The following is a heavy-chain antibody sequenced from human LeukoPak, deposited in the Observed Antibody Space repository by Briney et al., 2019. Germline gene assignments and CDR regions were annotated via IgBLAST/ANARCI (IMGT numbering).Heavy chain of an antibody. V-gene: IGHV4-59*01. CDR2: IYYSGST. J-gene: IGHJ3*02. CDR1: GGSISSYY. CDR3: ARVTSGSYYSDAFDI. D-gene: IGHD1-26*01. Sequence: PSETLSLTCTVSGGSISSYYWSWIRQPPGKGLEWIGYIYYSGSTNYNPSLKSRVTISVDTSKNQFSLKLSSVTAADTAVYYCARVTSGSYYSDAFDIWGQGTMVTVSS.